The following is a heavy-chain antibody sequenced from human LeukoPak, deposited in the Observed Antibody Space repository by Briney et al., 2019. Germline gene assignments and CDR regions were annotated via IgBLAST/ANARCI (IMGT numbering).Heavy chain of an antibody. CDR2: ISGSGGST. Sequence: GGSLRLSCAASGLTFSSYSMNWVRQAPGKGLEWVSAISGSGGSTYYADSVKGRFTISRDNSKNTLYLQMNSLRAEDTAVYYCAKDDSIRGVISYWGQGTLVTVSS. J-gene: IGHJ4*02. V-gene: IGHV3-23*01. CDR1: GLTFSSYS. D-gene: IGHD3-10*01. CDR3: AKDDSIRGVISY.